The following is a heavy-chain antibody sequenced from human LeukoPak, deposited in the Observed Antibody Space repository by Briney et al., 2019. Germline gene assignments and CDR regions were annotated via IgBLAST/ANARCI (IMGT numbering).Heavy chain of an antibody. V-gene: IGHV4-61*02. J-gene: IGHJ3*02. CDR1: GGSISSGSYY. D-gene: IGHD3-3*01. CDR2: IYTSGST. CDR3: ARRPVLRFLEWFPLEAFDI. Sequence: SETLSLTCTVSGGSISSGSYYWSWIRQPAGKGLEWIGRIYTSGSTNYNPSLKSRVTISVDTSKNQFSLKLSSVTAADTAVYYCARRPVLRFLEWFPLEAFDIWGQGTMVTVSS.